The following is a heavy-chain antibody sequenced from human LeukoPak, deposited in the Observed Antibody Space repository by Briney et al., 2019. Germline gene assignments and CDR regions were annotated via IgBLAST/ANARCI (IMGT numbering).Heavy chain of an antibody. CDR1: GFTFSSYG. D-gene: IGHD3-22*01. CDR2: ISYDGSNK. Sequence: GGSLRLSCAASGFTFSSYGMHWVRQAPGKGLEWVAVISYDGSNKYYADSVKGRFTISRDNSKNTLYLQMNSLRAEDTAVYYCARGGSSGYYPYWGQGILVTVSS. CDR3: ARGGSSGYYPY. V-gene: IGHV3-30*03. J-gene: IGHJ4*02.